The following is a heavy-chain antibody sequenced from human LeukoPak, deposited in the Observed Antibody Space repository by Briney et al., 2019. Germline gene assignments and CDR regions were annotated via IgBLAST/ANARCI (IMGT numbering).Heavy chain of an antibody. Sequence: GGSLRLSCAPSGLTFSSYAMHWVRQAPGKGLEWGAVISYDGSNKYYADSVKGRFTISRDNSKNTLYLQMNSLRAEDTAVYYCARDSDFDYWGQGTLVTVSS. J-gene: IGHJ4*02. CDR2: ISYDGSNK. CDR3: ARDSDFDY. CDR1: GLTFSSYA. V-gene: IGHV3-30-3*01.